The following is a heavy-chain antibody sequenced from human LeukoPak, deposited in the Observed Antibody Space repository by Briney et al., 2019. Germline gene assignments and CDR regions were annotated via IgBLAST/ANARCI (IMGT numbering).Heavy chain of an antibody. J-gene: IGHJ6*02. CDR2: IKRDGSEK. V-gene: IGHV3-7*03. CDR1: GFTFSSYW. CDR3: ARSPYYDILTGYTNYYYYYGMDV. Sequence: GGSLRLSCAASGFTFSSYWMTWVRQAPGKGLEWVANIKRDGSEKHYVDSVKGRFTISRDNAKNSMFLQMNSLRAEDTAVYYCARSPYYDILTGYTNYYYYYGMDVWGQGTTVTVSS. D-gene: IGHD3-9*01.